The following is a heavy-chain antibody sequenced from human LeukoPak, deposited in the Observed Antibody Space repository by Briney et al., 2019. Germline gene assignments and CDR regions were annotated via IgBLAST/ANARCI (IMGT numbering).Heavy chain of an antibody. Sequence: GGSLRLSCAASGFTFSSYGMHWVRQAPGKGLEWVAVISYDGSNKYYADSVKGRFTISRDNSKNTLYLQMNSLRAEDTAVYYCARDLRWIAAAGTGAFDIWGQGTMVTVSS. D-gene: IGHD6-13*01. CDR3: ARDLRWIAAAGTGAFDI. V-gene: IGHV3-30*19. J-gene: IGHJ3*02. CDR2: ISYDGSNK. CDR1: GFTFSSYG.